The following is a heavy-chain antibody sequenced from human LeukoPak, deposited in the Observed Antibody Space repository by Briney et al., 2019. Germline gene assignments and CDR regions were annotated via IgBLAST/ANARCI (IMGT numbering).Heavy chain of an antibody. Sequence: PSETLSLTCTVSGYSISSGYYWGWIRQPPGQGLEWIGSIYHSGSTYYNPSLKSRVTISVDTSKNQFSLKLSSVTAADTAVYYCASLPSEIAVAGTLLDYWGQGTLVTVSS. D-gene: IGHD6-19*01. CDR2: IYHSGST. CDR1: GYSISSGYY. CDR3: ASLPSEIAVAGTLLDY. V-gene: IGHV4-38-2*02. J-gene: IGHJ4*02.